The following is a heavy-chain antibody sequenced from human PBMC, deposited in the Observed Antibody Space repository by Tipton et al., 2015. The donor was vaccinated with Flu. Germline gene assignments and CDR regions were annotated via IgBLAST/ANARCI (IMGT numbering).Heavy chain of an antibody. CDR1: GFTFSSFA. D-gene: IGHD4-23*01. CDR2: ISDGGDST. Sequence: GSLRLSCAASGFTFSSFAMSWVRQGPGRGLEWVSSISDGGDSTYYADSVKGRFTISRDNSKNTLYLQMNSLRAEDTAVYYCAKGGGGLDFDYWGQGTLVTVSS. V-gene: IGHV3-23*01. CDR3: AKGGGGLDFDY. J-gene: IGHJ4*02.